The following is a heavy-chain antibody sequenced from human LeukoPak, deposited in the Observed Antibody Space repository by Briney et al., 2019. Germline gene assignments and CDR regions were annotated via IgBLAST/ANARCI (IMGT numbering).Heavy chain of an antibody. CDR3: AKLSGSRPDSLRFDY. Sequence: GGSLRLSCAASGFPFSSYGMHWVRQAPGKGLEWVAVISYDGSNKYYADSVKGRFTISRDNSKNTLYLQMNSLRAEDTAVYFCAKLSGSRPDSLRFDYWGQGTLVTVSS. CDR2: ISYDGSNK. CDR1: GFPFSSYG. D-gene: IGHD3-3*01. J-gene: IGHJ4*02. V-gene: IGHV3-30*18.